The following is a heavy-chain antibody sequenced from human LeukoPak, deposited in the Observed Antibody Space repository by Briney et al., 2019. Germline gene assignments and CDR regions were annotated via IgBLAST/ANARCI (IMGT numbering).Heavy chain of an antibody. Sequence: SETLSLTCTVSGGSISSYYWSWIRQPPGKGLERIGYIYYSGSTNYNPSLKSRVTISVDTSKNQFSLKLSSVTAADTAVHYCARGGSGWYSHAFDIWGQGTMVTVSS. J-gene: IGHJ3*02. D-gene: IGHD6-19*01. CDR1: GGSISSYY. V-gene: IGHV4-59*01. CDR2: IYYSGST. CDR3: ARGGSGWYSHAFDI.